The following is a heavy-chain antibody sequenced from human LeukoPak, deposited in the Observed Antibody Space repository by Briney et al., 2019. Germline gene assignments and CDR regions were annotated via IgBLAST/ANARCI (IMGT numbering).Heavy chain of an antibody. CDR1: GGSISSYY. V-gene: IGHV4-59*01. Sequence: SETLSLTCTVSGGSISSYYWSWIRQPPGKGLEWIGYIYYSGSTNYNPSLKSRVTISVDTSKNQFSLKLSSVTAADTAVYYCARGNYQYYYGSGTKANYFDYWGQGTLVTVSS. J-gene: IGHJ4*02. CDR2: IYYSGST. CDR3: ARGNYQYYYGSGTKANYFDY. D-gene: IGHD3-10*01.